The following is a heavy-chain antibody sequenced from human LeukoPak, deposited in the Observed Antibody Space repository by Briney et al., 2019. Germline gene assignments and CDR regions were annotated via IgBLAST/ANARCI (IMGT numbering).Heavy chain of an antibody. CDR3: AKSNGYGLVDI. V-gene: IGHV4-39*07. D-gene: IGHD3-10*01. CDR2: IFYSGST. CDR1: GGSISTSNYY. J-gene: IGHJ3*02. Sequence: TSETLSLTCTVSGGSISTSNYYWGWIRQPPGKGLEWIGNIFYSGSTYYSPSLRSRVTISLDTSRNQFSLKLNSVTAADTAVYYCAKSNGYGLVDIWGRGRMVGVSS.